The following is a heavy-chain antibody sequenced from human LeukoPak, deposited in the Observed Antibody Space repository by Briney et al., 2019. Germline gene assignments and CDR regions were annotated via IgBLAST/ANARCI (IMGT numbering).Heavy chain of an antibody. CDR2: IYHSGST. J-gene: IGHJ6*03. CDR1: GYSISSGYY. CDR3: ARLVGGGWSAYYYYYMDV. D-gene: IGHD2-15*01. Sequence: PSETLSLTRTVSGYSISSGYYWGWIRQPPGKGLEWIGSIYHSGSTYYNPSLKSRVTISVDTSKNQFSLKLSSVTAADTAVCYCARLVGGGWSAYYYYYMDVWGKGTTVTVSS. V-gene: IGHV4-38-2*02.